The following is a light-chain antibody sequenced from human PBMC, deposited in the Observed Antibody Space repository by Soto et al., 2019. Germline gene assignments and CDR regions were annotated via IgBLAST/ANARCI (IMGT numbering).Light chain of an antibody. CDR1: QSVSSS. V-gene: IGKV3-15*01. CDR2: GAS. Sequence: EIVMTQSPATLSVSPGERATLSCRASQSVSSSLAWYQQKPGQAPRLLIYGASTKATGIPATFSGSGSGTEFTLTISSLQSEDFAVYYCQQYNNWPPFTFGPGTKVDIK. J-gene: IGKJ3*01. CDR3: QQYNNWPPFT.